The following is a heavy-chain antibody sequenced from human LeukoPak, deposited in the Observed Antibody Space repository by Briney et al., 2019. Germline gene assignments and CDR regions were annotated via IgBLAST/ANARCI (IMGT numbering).Heavy chain of an antibody. CDR2: ISGTGGNT. J-gene: IGHJ4*02. CDR3: AKDFEFKWQQPSDH. CDR1: GFSFSNYA. V-gene: IGHV3-23*01. Sequence: GGSLRLSCAVAGFSFSNYAMSWVRQFPGKGLEWVSGISGTGGNTYYADSVKGRFTISRDNSKNMLYLQMNTLTAEDTAIYFCAKDFEFKWQQPSDHWGQGTPVTVSS. D-gene: IGHD1/OR15-1a*01.